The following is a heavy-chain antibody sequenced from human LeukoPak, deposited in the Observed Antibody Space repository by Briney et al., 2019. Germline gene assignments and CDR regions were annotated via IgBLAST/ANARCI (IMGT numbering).Heavy chain of an antibody. J-gene: IGHJ4*02. CDR3: ARDPQQLVGATGGGFEY. D-gene: IGHD1-26*01. V-gene: IGHV1-46*01. Sequence: ASVKVSCKASGYTFTSYDMHWVRQAPGQGLEWMGIINPSGGSTSYAQIFQGRVTMTRDTSTSTVYMGLSSLRSEDTAVYYCARDPQQLVGATGGGFEYWGQGTLVTVSS. CDR1: GYTFTSYD. CDR2: INPSGGST.